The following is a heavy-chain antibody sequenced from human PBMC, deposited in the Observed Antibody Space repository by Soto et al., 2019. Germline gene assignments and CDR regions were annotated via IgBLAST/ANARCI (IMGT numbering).Heavy chain of an antibody. Sequence: QVQLQESGPGLVKPSETLSLTCTVSGGSISSYYWSWIRQPPGKGLEWIGYIYYSGGTNYNPSLXXXXXXXXXXXXXXXXXXXXXXXXXXXXXXXXXRRYGGNLDYWGQGTLVTV. CDR3: XRRYGGNLDY. CDR1: GGSISSYY. J-gene: IGHJ4*02. V-gene: IGHV4-59*01. CDR2: IYYSGGT. D-gene: IGHD1-26*01.